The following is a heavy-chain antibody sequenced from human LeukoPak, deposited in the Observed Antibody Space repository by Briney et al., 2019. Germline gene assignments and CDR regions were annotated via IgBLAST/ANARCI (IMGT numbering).Heavy chain of an antibody. D-gene: IGHD6-6*01. CDR1: GYPFTSYD. CDR3: ARAERIAARSGYNWFDP. V-gene: IGHV1-8*01. Sequence: ASVKVSCKASGYPFTSYDINWVRQATGQGLEWMGWKNPNSANTGYAQKFQGRVTMTRNTSISTAYMELSSLRSEDTAVYYCARAERIAARSGYNWFDPWGQGTLVTVSS. CDR2: KNPNSANT. J-gene: IGHJ5*02.